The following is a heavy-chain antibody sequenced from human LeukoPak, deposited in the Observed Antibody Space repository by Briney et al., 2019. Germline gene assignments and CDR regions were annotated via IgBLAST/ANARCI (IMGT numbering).Heavy chain of an antibody. Sequence: KPSETLSLTCAVSGGSISSGAYSWSWIRQPPGKGLEWIGYTYNTGNTYYNPSLKSRVTISVDRSKNQFSLKLTSVTAADTAVYYCARGSPYGDYEDYFDYWGQGTLVTVSS. J-gene: IGHJ4*02. CDR1: GGSISSGAYS. V-gene: IGHV4-30-2*01. D-gene: IGHD4-17*01. CDR3: ARGSPYGDYEDYFDY. CDR2: TYNTGNT.